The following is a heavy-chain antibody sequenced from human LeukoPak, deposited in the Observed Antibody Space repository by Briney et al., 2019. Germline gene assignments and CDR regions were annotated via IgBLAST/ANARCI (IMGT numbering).Heavy chain of an antibody. CDR1: GFTFSSNW. V-gene: IGHV3-74*01. CDR3: ASPSSLGRNDMDV. Sequence: HSGGSLRLSCAASGFTFSSNWMPWVRHVPGKGLVWVSRINSDGSSTNYADSVKGRFTISRDNAKKTLYLQMNSLRAEDTAVYYCASPSSLGRNDMDVWGQGTTVTVSS. CDR2: INSDGSST. D-gene: IGHD3-16*01. J-gene: IGHJ6*02.